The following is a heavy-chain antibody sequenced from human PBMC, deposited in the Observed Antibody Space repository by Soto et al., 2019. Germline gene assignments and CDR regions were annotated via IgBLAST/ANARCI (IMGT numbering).Heavy chain of an antibody. CDR3: ARGNYGDYSDSFDI. V-gene: IGHV1-69*01. Sequence: QVQLVQSGAEVKKPGSSVKVSCKASGGTFISFAINWVRQAPGQGLEWMGEITPISGTTNYAQKFQGRVTMTVDESPNSAFMELSSLTAEDTAVFYCARGNYGDYSDSFDIWGQGTMVTVSS. D-gene: IGHD4-17*01. CDR2: ITPISGTT. CDR1: GGTFISFA. J-gene: IGHJ3*02.